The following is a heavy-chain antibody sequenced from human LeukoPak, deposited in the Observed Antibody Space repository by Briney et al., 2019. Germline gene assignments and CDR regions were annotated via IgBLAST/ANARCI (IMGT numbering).Heavy chain of an antibody. CDR3: ARRNAAYGPFDP. J-gene: IGHJ5*02. D-gene: IGHD3-10*01. CDR2: IGGSDGTT. V-gene: IGHV3-23*01. CDR1: GFTFGSYA. Sequence: PGGSLRLSCAASGFTFGSYAMNWVRQAPGKGLEWVSIIGGSDGTTYYADSVKGRFTISRDNFQNTLYLQMNSLRAEDTAVYYCARRNAAYGPFDPWGQGTLVTVSS.